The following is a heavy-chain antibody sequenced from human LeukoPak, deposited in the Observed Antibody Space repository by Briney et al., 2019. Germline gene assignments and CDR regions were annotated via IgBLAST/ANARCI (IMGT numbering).Heavy chain of an antibody. CDR1: GYTFTSYG. Sequence: GASVKVSCKASGYTFTSYGISWVRQAPGQGLEWMGWISAYNGNTNYAQKLQGRVTMTTGTSTSTAYMELRSLRSDDTAVYYCARVTRPYYYDSSGYYPPDYWGQGTLVTVSS. V-gene: IGHV1-18*01. J-gene: IGHJ4*02. D-gene: IGHD3-22*01. CDR3: ARVTRPYYYDSSGYYPPDY. CDR2: ISAYNGNT.